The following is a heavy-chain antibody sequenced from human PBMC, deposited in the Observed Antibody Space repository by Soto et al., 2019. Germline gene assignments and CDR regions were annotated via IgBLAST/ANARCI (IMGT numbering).Heavy chain of an antibody. V-gene: IGHV3-53*01. Sequence: GGSLRLSCAASGITVSSNYMSWVRQAPGKGLEWVSVIYSGGSTYYADSVKGRFTISRDNSKNTLYLQMSSLRAEDTAVYYCARDRGYSNYWFDPWGQGTLVTVSS. CDR1: GITVSSNY. CDR2: IYSGGST. D-gene: IGHD4-4*01. J-gene: IGHJ5*02. CDR3: ARDRGYSNYWFDP.